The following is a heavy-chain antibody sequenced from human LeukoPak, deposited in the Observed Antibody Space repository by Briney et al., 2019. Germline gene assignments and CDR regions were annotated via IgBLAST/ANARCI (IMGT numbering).Heavy chain of an antibody. CDR1: GYSISSGYY. CDR2: IYHSGTT. Sequence: SETLSLTCAVSGYSISSGYYWGWSRQPPGKGLEWIGSIYHSGTTHYNPSLKSRVLISVDTSKNQFSLKLSSVTAADTAVYYCARGNSNSIPTLDYWGQGTLVTVSS. CDR3: ARGNSNSIPTLDY. V-gene: IGHV4-38-2*01. D-gene: IGHD4-11*01. J-gene: IGHJ4*02.